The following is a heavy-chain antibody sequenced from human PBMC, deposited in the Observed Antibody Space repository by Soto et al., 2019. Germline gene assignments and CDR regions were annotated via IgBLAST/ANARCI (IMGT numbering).Heavy chain of an antibody. Sequence: EVHLLESGGALVQPGGSLRLSCAASGFTFSSCAMGWVRQAPGKWLEWVSDIIDSGASTYYADAVKGRFTISRDNSKSTLFLQMNSLRAEDTAVYYCGKGRSYYYYYGVDVWGQGTTVTVSS. J-gene: IGHJ6*02. CDR1: GFTFSSCA. V-gene: IGHV3-23*01. CDR3: GKGRSYYYYYGVDV. D-gene: IGHD1-26*01. CDR2: IIDSGAST.